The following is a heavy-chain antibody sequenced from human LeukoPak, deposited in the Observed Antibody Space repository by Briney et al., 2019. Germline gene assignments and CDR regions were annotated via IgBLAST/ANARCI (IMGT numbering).Heavy chain of an antibody. D-gene: IGHD2-2*01. J-gene: IGHJ5*02. CDR1: VGTFISYA. CDR3: ARPYCSSTSCYDWVHP. CDR2: IIPIFGTA. Sequence: ASVKVSCKASVGTFISYAISWVRQAPGQGLEWMGGIIPIFGTANYAQKFQGRVTITADESTSTAYMELSSLRAEDTAVYYCARPYCSSTSCYDWVHPWGKGTLVTVSS. V-gene: IGHV1-69*13.